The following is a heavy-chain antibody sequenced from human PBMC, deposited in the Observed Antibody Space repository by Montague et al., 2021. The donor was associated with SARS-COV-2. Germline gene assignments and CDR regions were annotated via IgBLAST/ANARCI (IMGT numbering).Heavy chain of an antibody. J-gene: IGHJ4*02. CDR3: ARLNFRITIFGVVRSRVFDY. CDR1: VGSISSSSYY. Sequence: SETLSLTCTVSVGSISSSSYYWGWIRQPPGKGLEWIGSIYYSGSTYYNPSLKSRVTISVDTSKNQFSLKLSSVTAADTAVYYCARLNFRITIFGVVRSRVFDYWGQGTLVPVSS. V-gene: IGHV4-39*01. CDR2: IYYSGST. D-gene: IGHD3-3*01.